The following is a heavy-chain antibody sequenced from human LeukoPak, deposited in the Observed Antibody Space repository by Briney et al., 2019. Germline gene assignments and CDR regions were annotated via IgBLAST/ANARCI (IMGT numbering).Heavy chain of an antibody. CDR2: IIPIFGTA. J-gene: IGHJ3*02. CDR3: ASNPGYSSYDAFDI. Sequence: SVKVSCKASGGTFSSYAMSWVRQAPGQGLEWMGGIIPIFGTANYAQKFQGRVTITADESTSTAYMELSSLRSEDTAVYYCASNPGYSSYDAFDIWGQGTMFTVSS. CDR1: GGTFSSYA. D-gene: IGHD6-13*01. V-gene: IGHV1-69*13.